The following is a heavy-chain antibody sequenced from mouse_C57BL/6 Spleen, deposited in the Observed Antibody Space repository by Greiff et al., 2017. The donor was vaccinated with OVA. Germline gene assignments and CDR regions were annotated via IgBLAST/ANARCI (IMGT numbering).Heavy chain of an antibody. D-gene: IGHD3-1*01. CDR1: GYTFTDYE. J-gene: IGHJ2*01. V-gene: IGHV1-15*01. CDR2: IDPETGGT. Sequence: QVQLQQSGAELVRPGASVTLSCKASGYTFTDYEMHWVKQTPVHGLEWIGAIDPETGGTAYNQKFKGKAILTADKSSRTAYMELRSLTSEDSAVYYGTRGTFDYWGQGTTLTVAS. CDR3: TRGTFDY.